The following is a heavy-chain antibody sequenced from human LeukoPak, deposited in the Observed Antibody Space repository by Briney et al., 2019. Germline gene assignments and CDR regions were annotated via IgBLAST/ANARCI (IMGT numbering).Heavy chain of an antibody. V-gene: IGHV4-34*01. CDR2: INHSGST. J-gene: IGHJ4*02. Sequence: SETLSLTCAVYGGSFSGYYWSWIRQPPGKGLEWIGEINHSGSTNYNPSLKSRVTISVDTSKNQFSLKLSSVTAADTAVYYCARGWFGSYWGQGTLATVSS. D-gene: IGHD3-10*01. CDR3: ARGWFGSY. CDR1: GGSFSGYY.